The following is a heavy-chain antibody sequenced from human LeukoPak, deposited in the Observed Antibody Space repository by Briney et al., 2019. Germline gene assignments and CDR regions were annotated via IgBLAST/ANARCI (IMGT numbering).Heavy chain of an antibody. CDR1: GFTFSSYS. D-gene: IGHD6-19*01. CDR2: ISSSSSYI. V-gene: IGHV3-21*01. J-gene: IGHJ6*02. Sequence: GGSLRLSCAASGFTFSSYSMNWVRQAPGKGLEWVSSISSSSSYIYYADSVKGRFTISRDNAKNSLYLQMNSLRAEDTAAYYCARDRYSSRYYYYGMDVWGQGTTVTVAS. CDR3: ARDRYSSRYYYYGMDV.